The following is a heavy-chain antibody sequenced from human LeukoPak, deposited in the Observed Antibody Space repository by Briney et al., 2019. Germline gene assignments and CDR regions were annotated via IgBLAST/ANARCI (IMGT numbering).Heavy chain of an antibody. CDR3: ARSSYGYMFDS. D-gene: IGHD5-18*01. CDR1: GGSISSYY. V-gene: IGHV4-59*01. J-gene: IGHJ4*02. CDR2: VYYTGST. Sequence: SETLSLTCTVSGGSISSYYWTWIRQPPGKGLEWIGYVYYTGSTYYNPSLKSRVTISLDTSRNQFSLKLSSVTAADTALFYCARSSYGYMFDSWGQGTLVTVSS.